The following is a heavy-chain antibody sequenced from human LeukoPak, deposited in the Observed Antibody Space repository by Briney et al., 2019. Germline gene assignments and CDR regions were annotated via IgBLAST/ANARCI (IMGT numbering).Heavy chain of an antibody. CDR1: GGSFSGYY. J-gene: IGHJ6*03. Sequence: SETLSLTCAVYGGSFSGYYWTWIRQPPGKGLEWIGEINHSGSTNYNPSLKSRVTISVDTSMNQFSLKLSSVTAADTAVYYCARVGTVTTYYYYYMDVWGKGTTVTVSS. D-gene: IGHD4-17*01. CDR2: INHSGST. CDR3: ARVGTVTTYYYYYMDV. V-gene: IGHV4-34*01.